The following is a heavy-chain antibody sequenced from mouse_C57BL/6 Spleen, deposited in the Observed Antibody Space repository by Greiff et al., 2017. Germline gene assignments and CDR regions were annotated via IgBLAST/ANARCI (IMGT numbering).Heavy chain of an antibody. CDR3: ARHDSNGAMDY. J-gene: IGHJ4*01. V-gene: IGHV5-6*01. D-gene: IGHD2-5*01. Sequence: EVQLVESGGDLVKPGGSLKLSCAASGFTFSSYGMSWVRQTPDKRLEWVATISSGGSYTYYPDSVKGRFTISRDNAKNTLYLQMSSLKSEDTAMYYCARHDSNGAMDYWGRGTSVTVSS. CDR1: GFTFSSYG. CDR2: ISSGGSYT.